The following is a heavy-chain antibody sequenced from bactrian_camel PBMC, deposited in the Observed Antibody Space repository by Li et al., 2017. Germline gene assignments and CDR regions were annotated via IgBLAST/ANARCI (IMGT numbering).Heavy chain of an antibody. Sequence: HVQLVESGGGSVLAGGSLRLSCEWSGYTGKMCMGWYRQAPEKERETVARIDTSGRTKYVDSVKGRFAISQDNAKNTVYLQMNSLKPEDTAVYYCAADRMGGKSTVVAGSCGVANYWGQGTQVTVS. J-gene: IGHJ4*01. D-gene: IGHD6*01. CDR1: GYTGKMC. CDR3: AADRMGGKSTVVAGSCGVANY. V-gene: IGHV3S53*01. CDR2: IDTSGRT.